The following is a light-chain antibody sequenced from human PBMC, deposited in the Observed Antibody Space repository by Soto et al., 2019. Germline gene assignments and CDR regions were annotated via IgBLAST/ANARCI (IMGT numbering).Light chain of an antibody. CDR1: QSISSW. J-gene: IGKJ1*01. V-gene: IGKV1-5*03. CDR2: KAS. CDR3: QHDNSSQT. Sequence: DIQMTQSPSTLSASVGDRVTITCRASQSISSWLSWYQQKQGKAPKLLLYKASSLESVVPSRFSGSGSGTEFTITISSLQPDDFATYYCQHDNSSQTFGQGTKVEIK.